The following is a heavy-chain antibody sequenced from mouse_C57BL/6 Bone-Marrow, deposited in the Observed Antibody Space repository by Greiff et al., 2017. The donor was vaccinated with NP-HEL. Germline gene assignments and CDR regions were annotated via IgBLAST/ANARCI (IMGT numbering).Heavy chain of an antibody. CDR2: INPYNGGT. Sequence: EVQLQQSGPVLVKPGASVKMSCKASGYTFTDYYMNWVKQSHGKSLEWIGVINPYNGGTSYNQKFKGKATLTVDKSSSTAYMELNSLTSEDSAVYYCARECSSYFDYWGQGTTLTVSS. CDR1: GYTFTDYY. V-gene: IGHV1-19*01. J-gene: IGHJ2*01. D-gene: IGHD1-1*01. CDR3: ARECSSYFDY.